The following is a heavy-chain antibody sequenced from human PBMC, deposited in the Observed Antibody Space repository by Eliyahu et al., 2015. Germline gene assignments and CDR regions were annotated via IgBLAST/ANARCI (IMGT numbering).Heavy chain of an antibody. CDR2: IGGSGGPT. Sequence: VESGGTLRLSCVASRFTLSSYAMSWVRQAPGKGLEWVSGIGGSGGPTDYAASVKGRFIISRDNSKNTVYLQMNSLRVEDTAVYYCAKDLYSYGYFDQWGQGTLVTVSS. V-gene: IGHV3-23*01. CDR1: RFTLSSYA. J-gene: IGHJ4*02. D-gene: IGHD5-18*01. CDR3: AKDLYSYGYFDQ.